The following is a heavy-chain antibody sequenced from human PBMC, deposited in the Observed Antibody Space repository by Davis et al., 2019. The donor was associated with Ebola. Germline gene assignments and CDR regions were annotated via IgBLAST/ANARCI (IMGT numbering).Heavy chain of an antibody. CDR2: IKTDGSIT. J-gene: IGHJ4*02. V-gene: IGHV3-74*01. CDR1: GFTFSNYW. D-gene: IGHD1-26*01. CDR3: ARDEVGGYDY. Sequence: PGGSLRLSCAASGFTFSNYWIHWVRQAPGKGLVWVSIIKTDGSITRYADSVKGRFTISRDNAKNTLYLQMNDLRAEDTALYYCARDEVGGYDYWGQGTLVTVSS.